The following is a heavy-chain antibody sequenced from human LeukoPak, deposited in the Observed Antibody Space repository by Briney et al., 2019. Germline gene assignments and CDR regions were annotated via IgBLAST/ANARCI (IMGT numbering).Heavy chain of an antibody. V-gene: IGHV3-15*01. J-gene: IGHJ4*02. CDR3: ARGVAAAFYFDY. CDR1: GFTFSNAW. D-gene: IGHD6-13*01. Sequence: GGSLRLSCAASGFTFSNAWMSWVRQAPGKGLEWVGRIKSKTDGGTTDYAAPVKGRFTISRDDSKNTLYLQMNSLRAEDTAVYYCARGVAAAFYFDYWGQGTLVTVSS. CDR2: IKSKTDGGTT.